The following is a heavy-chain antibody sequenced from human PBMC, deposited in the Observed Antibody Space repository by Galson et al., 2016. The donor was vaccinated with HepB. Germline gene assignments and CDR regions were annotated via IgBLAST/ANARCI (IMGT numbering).Heavy chain of an antibody. D-gene: IGHD2-2*01. Sequence: SLRLSCAASGFNFSDYYMSWIRQAPGKGLEWLSYITRGGETIYYSDSVRGRFTISRDNAKNSLYLQMSSLRAEDSAIYYCAREVEGASRCYHCFDFWGQGTLVTVSS. CDR1: GFNFSDYY. V-gene: IGHV3-11*01. CDR2: ITRGGETI. CDR3: AREVEGASRCYHCFDF. J-gene: IGHJ4*02.